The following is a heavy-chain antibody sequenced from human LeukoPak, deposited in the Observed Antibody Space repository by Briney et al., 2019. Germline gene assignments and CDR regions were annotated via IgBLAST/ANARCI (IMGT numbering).Heavy chain of an antibody. CDR3: ARHRGGGFSESYCDQ. J-gene: IGHJ4*02. D-gene: IGHD2-15*01. CDR2: IYSSWLT. Sequence: SETLSLTRTVSGGSISGYYRSWIRQPPGKGLEWVAYIYSSWLTDPNPSLKGRVTMSVDSSKNHFCMELRSVTAAETALCYCARHRGGGFSESYCDQWGEGTLVTVS. V-gene: IGHV4-59*04. CDR1: GGSISGYY.